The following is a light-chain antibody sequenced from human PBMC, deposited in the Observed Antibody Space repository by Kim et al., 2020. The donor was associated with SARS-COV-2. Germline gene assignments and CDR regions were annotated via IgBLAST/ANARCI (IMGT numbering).Light chain of an antibody. J-gene: IGKJ4*01. CDR2: DVF. Sequence: EIVLTQSPATLSLSPGERATLSCRASQSVGNYLAWYQHRPGQAPRLLIYDVFKRATGIPGRFSGSGPGTDFTLTINSLEPEDFVVYYCQHRDSGPLTFGGGTKVDIK. V-gene: IGKV3-11*01. CDR1: QSVGNY. CDR3: QHRDSGPLT.